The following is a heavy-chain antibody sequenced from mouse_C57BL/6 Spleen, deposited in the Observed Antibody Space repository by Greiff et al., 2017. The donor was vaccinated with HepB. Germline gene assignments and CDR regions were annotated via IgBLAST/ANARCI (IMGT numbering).Heavy chain of an antibody. CDR1: GYTFTSYW. D-gene: IGHD1-1*01. Sequence: VQLQQPGAELVKPGASVKLSCKASGYTFTSYWMQWVKQRPGQGLEWIGEIDPSDSYTNYNQKFKGKATLTVDTSSSTAYMQLSSLTSEDSAVCYCARAYGSSYEAMDYWGQGTSVTVSS. J-gene: IGHJ4*01. V-gene: IGHV1-50*01. CDR2: IDPSDSYT. CDR3: ARAYGSSYEAMDY.